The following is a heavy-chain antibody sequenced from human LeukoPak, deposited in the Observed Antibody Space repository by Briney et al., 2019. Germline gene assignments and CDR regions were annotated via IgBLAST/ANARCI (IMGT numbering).Heavy chain of an antibody. Sequence: ASVTVSCKASGYTFTSYDINWVRPATGQGLEWMGWMNPNRGNTGYAQKFQGRVTMTRNTSISTAYMELSSLRSEDTAVYYCARISSIVAATRQVVRGLDYWGQGTLVTVSS. D-gene: IGHD2-15*01. CDR2: MNPNRGNT. J-gene: IGHJ4*02. CDR1: GYTFTSYD. V-gene: IGHV1-8*01. CDR3: ARISSIVAATRQVVRGLDY.